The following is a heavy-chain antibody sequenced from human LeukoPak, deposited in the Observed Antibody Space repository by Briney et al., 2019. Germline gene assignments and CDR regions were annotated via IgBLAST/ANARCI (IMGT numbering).Heavy chain of an antibody. D-gene: IGHD3-22*01. CDR2: IYSGGST. CDR1: GFTASSNY. Sequence: PGGSLRLSCAASGFTASSNYMNWVRQAPGKGLAWVSIIYSGGSTYYADSVRGRFTISRDNSKNTLYLQMNSLTAEDTAVYYCARWDSSGYHKYYFDYWGQGTLVTVSS. V-gene: IGHV3-53*01. J-gene: IGHJ4*02. CDR3: ARWDSSGYHKYYFDY.